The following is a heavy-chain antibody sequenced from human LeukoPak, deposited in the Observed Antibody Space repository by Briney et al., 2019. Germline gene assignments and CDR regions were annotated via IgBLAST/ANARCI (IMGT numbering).Heavy chain of an antibody. V-gene: IGHV3-66*03. Sequence: GGSLRLSCAASGFSFTTNYMSWVRQAPGKGLEWVALIYTSGSTFYADSVMGRSTVSRDNSKNTLYLQMNSLRAEDSAAYYCARDRAGTQSWVEFDLWGQGTLVTVSS. D-gene: IGHD3-10*01. CDR1: GFSFTTNY. J-gene: IGHJ5*02. CDR2: IYTSGST. CDR3: ARDRAGTQSWVEFDL.